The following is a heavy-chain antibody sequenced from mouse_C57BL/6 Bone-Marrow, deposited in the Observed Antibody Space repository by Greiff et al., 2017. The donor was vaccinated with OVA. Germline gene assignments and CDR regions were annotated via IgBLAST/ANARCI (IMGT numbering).Heavy chain of an antibody. CDR1: GYTFTSYG. CDR2: IYPRSGNT. V-gene: IGHV1-81*01. J-gene: IGHJ1*03. D-gene: IGHD1-1*02. CDR3: ARVVCLWYFDV. Sequence: VQLVESGAELARPGASVKLSCKASGYTFTSYGISWVKQRTGQGLEWIGEIYPRSGNTYYNEKFKGKATLTADKSSSTAYMERRSLTSEDSAVYFGARVVCLWYFDVWGTGTTVTVSS.